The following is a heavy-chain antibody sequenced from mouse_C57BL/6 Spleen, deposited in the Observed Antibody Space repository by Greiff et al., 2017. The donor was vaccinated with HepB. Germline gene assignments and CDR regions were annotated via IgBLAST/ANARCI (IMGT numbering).Heavy chain of an antibody. V-gene: IGHV5-4*01. CDR3: AREAYYSNYAFAY. D-gene: IGHD2-5*01. Sequence: EVQRVESGGGLVKPGGSLKLSCAASGFTFSSYAMSWVRQTPEKRLEWVATISDGGSYTYYPDNVKGRFTISRDNAKNNLYLQMSHLKSEDTAMYYCAREAYYSNYAFAYWGQGTLVTVSA. J-gene: IGHJ3*01. CDR2: ISDGGSYT. CDR1: GFTFSSYA.